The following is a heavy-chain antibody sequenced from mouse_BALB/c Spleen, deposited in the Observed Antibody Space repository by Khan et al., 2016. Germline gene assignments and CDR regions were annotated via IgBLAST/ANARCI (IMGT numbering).Heavy chain of an antibody. Sequence: QVQLKESGPGLVAPSQSLSITCTVSGFSLTNSGVHWVRQPPGKGLDWLGVNWAGGSPDYNSALMSRLSITKDNSQNQVFLKMNSLQTDDTAMYYCARDDQDYDAWFASWGQGTLVTVSA. CDR3: ARDDQDYDAWFAS. D-gene: IGHD2-4*01. V-gene: IGHV2-9*02. J-gene: IGHJ3*01. CDR2: NWAGGSP. CDR1: GFSLTNSG.